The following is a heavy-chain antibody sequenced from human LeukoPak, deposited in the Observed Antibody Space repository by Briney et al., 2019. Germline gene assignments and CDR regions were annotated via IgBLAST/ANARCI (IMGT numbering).Heavy chain of an antibody. CDR2: INQDGSVT. Sequence: GGSLRLSCTASGFSFSSYWMSWVRQTPEKGLEFVANINQDGSVTNYVDSLKGRCTISRDNAKKSLYLEIRGLRADDTALYYCARVPGFSSFDLWGQGTLVTVSS. CDR1: GFSFSSYW. J-gene: IGHJ4*02. CDR3: ARVPGFSSFDL. V-gene: IGHV3-7*01. D-gene: IGHD3-3*02.